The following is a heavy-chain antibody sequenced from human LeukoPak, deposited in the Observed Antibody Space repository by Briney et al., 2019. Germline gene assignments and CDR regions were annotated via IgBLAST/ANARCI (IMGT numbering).Heavy chain of an antibody. CDR1: GYTFSRHG. V-gene: IGHV3-33*01. J-gene: IGHJ4*02. CDR2: IWYDGSRD. Sequence: GRSLRLSCVASGYTFSRHGIQWVRQAPGKGLEWVAVIWYDGSRDYYGESVKGRFTVSRDNSKNTLYLQMNSLRAEDTAVYYCARDPNDSYCDSSAYQGPGDYWGQGTLVTVSS. D-gene: IGHD3-22*01. CDR3: ARDPNDSYCDSSAYQGPGDY.